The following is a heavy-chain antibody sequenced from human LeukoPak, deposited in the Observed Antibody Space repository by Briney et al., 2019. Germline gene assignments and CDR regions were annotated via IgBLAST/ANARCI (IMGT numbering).Heavy chain of an antibody. Sequence: GGSLRLSCAASGFTFSSYSMNWVRQAPGKGLEWVSSISSSSSYIYYADSVKGRFTISRDNAKNSLYLQMNSLRAEDTALYYCAKAIGDCSSTSCYYFDYWGQGTLVTVSS. D-gene: IGHD2-2*01. CDR1: GFTFSSYS. CDR3: AKAIGDCSSTSCYYFDY. CDR2: ISSSSSYI. J-gene: IGHJ4*02. V-gene: IGHV3-21*04.